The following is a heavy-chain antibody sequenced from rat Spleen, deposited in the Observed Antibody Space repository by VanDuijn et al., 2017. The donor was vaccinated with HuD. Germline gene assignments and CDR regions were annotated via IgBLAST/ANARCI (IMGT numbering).Heavy chain of an antibody. Sequence: EVQLVESDGGLVQPGRSLKLSCAASGFTFSDFYMAWVRQAPATGLEWVATISYDDRSTYYRDSVKGRFTISRDNTKNTLYLQMDSLRSEDTATYYCVRQYTSGYSNWFAYWDQGALVTVSS. CDR2: ISYDDRST. CDR1: GFTFSDFY. D-gene: IGHD4-3*01. CDR3: VRQYTSGYSNWFAY. V-gene: IGHV5-29*01. J-gene: IGHJ3*01.